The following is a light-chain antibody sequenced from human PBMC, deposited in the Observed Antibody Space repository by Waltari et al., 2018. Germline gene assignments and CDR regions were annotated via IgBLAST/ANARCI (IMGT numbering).Light chain of an antibody. CDR2: LGS. J-gene: IGKJ2*01. Sequence: DIVMTQSPLSLPVTPGEPASISCRSSQSLLYSNGYNYLDWYLQKPGQSPQLLIYLGSNRASGVPDRLSGSGSGTEFTLTISSLQPDDFATYYCQQYNSYPYTFGQGTKLEIK. V-gene: IGKV2-28*01. CDR3: QQYNSYPYT. CDR1: QSLLYSNGYNY.